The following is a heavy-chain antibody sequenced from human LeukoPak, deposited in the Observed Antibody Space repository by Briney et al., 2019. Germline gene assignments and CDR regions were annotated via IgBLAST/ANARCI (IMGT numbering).Heavy chain of an antibody. D-gene: IGHD3-10*01. V-gene: IGHV3-7*02. J-gene: IGHJ4*02. CDR1: GFTFSRYW. CDR3: ARAYGSGSFYKGSDY. Sequence: GGSLRLSCAASGFTFSRYWMSWVRQAPGKGLERVANTNQDESEKYFVDSVKGRFTISRDNAKNSLYLQMNSLRAEDTAVYYCARAYGSGSFYKGSDYWGQGTLVTVSS. CDR2: TNQDESEK.